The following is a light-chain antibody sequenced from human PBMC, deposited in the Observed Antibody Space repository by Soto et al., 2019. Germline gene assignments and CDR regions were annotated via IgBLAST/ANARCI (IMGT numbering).Light chain of an antibody. CDR1: HTVTRSY. Sequence: IVMTQSPGTLSLSPGEIVTLSCMASHTVTRSYLAWYQQKLGQAPRVXSYGASIRATGIPDRFSGSGSGTEFTLTISSLQPDDFATYYCQQYNSYSWTFGQGTKVDI. CDR2: GAS. CDR3: QQYNSYSWT. J-gene: IGKJ1*01. V-gene: IGKV3-20*01.